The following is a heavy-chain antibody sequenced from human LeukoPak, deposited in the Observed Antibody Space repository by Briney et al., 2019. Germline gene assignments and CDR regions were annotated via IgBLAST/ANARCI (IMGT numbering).Heavy chain of an antibody. D-gene: IGHD5-18*01. CDR3: ARWEGYNYGGFDY. CDR1: GGSFSGYY. CDR2: INHRGST. J-gene: IGHJ4*02. V-gene: IGHV4-34*01. Sequence: TSETLSLTCAVYGGSFSGYYWSWIRQPPGKGLEWIGEINHRGSTNYNPSLKSRVSISVDTSKNQFSLKLSSVTAADTAVYYCARWEGYNYGGFDYWGQGTLVTVSS.